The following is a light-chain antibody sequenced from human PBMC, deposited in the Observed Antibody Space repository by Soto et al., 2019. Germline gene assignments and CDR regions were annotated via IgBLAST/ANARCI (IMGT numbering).Light chain of an antibody. CDR3: QQFNTYSWT. CDR2: DAS. J-gene: IGKJ1*01. V-gene: IGKV1-5*01. CDR1: QDITTW. Sequence: DIQMTQSPSTLSAAVGDRVTITCRASQDITTWLGWYQQSPGKAPRLLIYDASSLESGVPSRFSGSGSGTEFTLTISSLQPDDFATYYCQQFNTYSWTFGQGTKVEIK.